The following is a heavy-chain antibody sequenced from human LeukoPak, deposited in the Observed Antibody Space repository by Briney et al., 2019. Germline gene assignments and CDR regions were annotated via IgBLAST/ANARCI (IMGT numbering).Heavy chain of an antibody. CDR1: GFTFGDYA. Sequence: GGSLRLSCTASGFTFGDYAMSWFRQAPGKGLEWVGFIRSKAYGGTTEYAASVKGRFTISRDDSKSIAYLQMNSLKTEDTAVYYRTIDFWSGYRDYYYYYMDVWGKGTTVTVSS. J-gene: IGHJ6*03. D-gene: IGHD3-3*01. CDR3: TIDFWSGYRDYYYYYMDV. V-gene: IGHV3-49*03. CDR2: IRSKAYGGTT.